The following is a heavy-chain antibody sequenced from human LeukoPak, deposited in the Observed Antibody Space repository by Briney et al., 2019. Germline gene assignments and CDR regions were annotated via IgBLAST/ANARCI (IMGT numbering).Heavy chain of an antibody. V-gene: IGHV3-7*01. CDR2: IKQDGSEK. CDR3: ARSGYYDSNWFDP. D-gene: IGHD3-22*01. Sequence: PGGSLRLSCAASGFTFSSYWMNWVRQAPGKGLEWVANIKQDGSEKYYVDSVKGRFTISRDNSKNTLYLQMNSLRAEDTAVYYCARSGYYDSNWFDPWGQGTLVTVSS. J-gene: IGHJ5*02. CDR1: GFTFSSYW.